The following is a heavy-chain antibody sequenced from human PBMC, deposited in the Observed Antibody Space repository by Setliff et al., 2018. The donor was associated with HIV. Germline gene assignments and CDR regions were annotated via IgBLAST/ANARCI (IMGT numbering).Heavy chain of an antibody. D-gene: IGHD6-19*01. CDR2: VYFTGHT. Sequence: SETLSLTCTVSGGSISRYYWSWIRQSPGKGLEWIGYVYFTGHTNYNPSLKSRVTISVDTSKNQFSLKLSSVTAADTAVYYCATSSGWPIDAFDIWGQGTMVTVSS. CDR1: GGSISRYY. J-gene: IGHJ3*02. V-gene: IGHV4-59*12. CDR3: ATSSGWPIDAFDI.